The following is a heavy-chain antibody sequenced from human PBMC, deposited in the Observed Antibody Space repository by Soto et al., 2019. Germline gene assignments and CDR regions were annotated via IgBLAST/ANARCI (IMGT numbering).Heavy chain of an antibody. CDR3: ARAVAGGVYYYYGMDV. J-gene: IGHJ6*02. CDR1: GGTFSSYA. Sequence: QVQLVQSGAEVKKPGSSVKVSCKASGGTFSSYAINWVRQTPGQGLEWMGGIIPIFGTADYAQKFQGRVTITADESTSTAYMELSSLRSEDTAVYYCARAVAGGVYYYYGMDVWGQGTTVTVSS. D-gene: IGHD6-19*01. V-gene: IGHV1-69*12. CDR2: IIPIFGTA.